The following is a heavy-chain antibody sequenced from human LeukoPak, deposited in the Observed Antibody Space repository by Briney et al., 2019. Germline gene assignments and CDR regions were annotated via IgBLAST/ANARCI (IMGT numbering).Heavy chain of an antibody. CDR1: GFTFSSYG. Sequence: PGGSLRLSYAAYGFTFSSYGMHWVRQAPGKGLEGVAVIWYDGSNKYYADSVKGRFTISRDNSKNTLYLQMNSLRAEDTAVYYCASSLRFLEWTIDYWGQGTLVTVSS. V-gene: IGHV3-33*01. CDR3: ASSLRFLEWTIDY. J-gene: IGHJ4*02. CDR2: IWYDGSNK. D-gene: IGHD3-3*01.